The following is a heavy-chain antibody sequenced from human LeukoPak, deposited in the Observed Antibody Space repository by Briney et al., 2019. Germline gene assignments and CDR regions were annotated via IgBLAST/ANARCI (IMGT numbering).Heavy chain of an antibody. CDR1: AFTFSLYA. CDR3: AKDGSSGIAAAADAFDV. D-gene: IGHD6-13*01. J-gene: IGHJ3*01. V-gene: IGHV3-23*01. CDR2: ISGRGSST. Sequence: PGGSLRLSCVGSAFTFSLYAMTWVRQAAGKGLEWVSAISGRGSSTYYADSVKGRFTISRDNSKNTLYLQMNSLRAEDTAIYYCAKDGSSGIAAAADAFDVWGQGTMVTVSS.